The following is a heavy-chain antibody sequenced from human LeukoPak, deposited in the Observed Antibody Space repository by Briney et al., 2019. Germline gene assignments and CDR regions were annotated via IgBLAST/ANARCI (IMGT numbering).Heavy chain of an antibody. J-gene: IGHJ4*02. CDR2: IYHSGCT. V-gene: IGHV4-38-2*01. CDR1: GYSISRGYY. CDR3: AGGPVAVTHRFDY. D-gene: IGHD4-17*01. Sequence: SETLSLTCAVSGYSISRGYYWGWIRQPPGKGLARIGSIYHSGCTYYNPSLKSRLTISVVPSKNQFSLKLRPLTAADTALYYCAGGPVAVTHRFDYWGQGTLVTVSS.